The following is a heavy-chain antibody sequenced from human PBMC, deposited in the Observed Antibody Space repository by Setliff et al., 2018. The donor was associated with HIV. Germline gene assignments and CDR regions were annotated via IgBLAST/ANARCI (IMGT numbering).Heavy chain of an antibody. V-gene: IGHV3-48*03. Sequence: PGGSLRLSCAASGFTFSTYEMNWVRQAPGKGLEWVSYISGSGGTIYHADSVKGRFTISRDNAKNSLYLQMNSLRVEDTAVYYCARYLTPPYYYYYMDVWGEGTTVTVSS. CDR2: ISGSGGTI. CDR3: ARYLTPPYYYYYMDV. CDR1: GFTFSTYE. J-gene: IGHJ6*03. D-gene: IGHD7-27*01.